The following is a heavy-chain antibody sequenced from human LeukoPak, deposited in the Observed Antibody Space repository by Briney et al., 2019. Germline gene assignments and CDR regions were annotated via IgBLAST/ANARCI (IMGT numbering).Heavy chain of an antibody. CDR1: GFTFSNYG. Sequence: GGSLRLSCAASGFTFSNYGMSWVRQAPGKGLEWVSAISGSGGSTTYADSVKGRFTISRDNAKNTLYLQMNSLRAEDTAVYYCARRSGIAVAGAFDYWGQGTLVTVSS. V-gene: IGHV3-23*01. CDR2: ISGSGGST. CDR3: ARRSGIAVAGAFDY. J-gene: IGHJ4*02. D-gene: IGHD6-19*01.